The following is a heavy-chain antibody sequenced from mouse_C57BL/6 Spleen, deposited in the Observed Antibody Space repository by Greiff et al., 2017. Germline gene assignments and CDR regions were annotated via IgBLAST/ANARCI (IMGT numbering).Heavy chain of an antibody. Sequence: EVQRVESEGGLVQPGSSMKLSCTASGFTFSDYYMAWVRQVPEKGLEWVANINYDGSSTYYLDSLKSRFIISRDNAKNILYLQMSSLKSEDTATYYCARGDEYDRTWFAYWGQGTLVTVSA. CDR1: GFTFSDYY. D-gene: IGHD2-4*01. CDR3: ARGDEYDRTWFAY. J-gene: IGHJ3*01. CDR2: INYDGSST. V-gene: IGHV5-16*01.